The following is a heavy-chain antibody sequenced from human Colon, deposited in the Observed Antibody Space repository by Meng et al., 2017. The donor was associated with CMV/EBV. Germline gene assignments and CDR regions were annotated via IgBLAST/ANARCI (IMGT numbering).Heavy chain of an antibody. V-gene: IGHV4-59*01. CDR2: IYYSGST. J-gene: IGHJ6*02. D-gene: IGHD3-10*01. CDR3: ARGGGVYYYYGMDV. Sequence: SETLSLTCTVSGGSISSYYWSWIRQPPGKGLEWIGCIYYSGSTNYNPSLKSRVTISVDTSKNQFSLKLSSVTAADTAVYYCARGGGVYYYYGMDVWGQGTTVTVSS. CDR1: GGSISSYY.